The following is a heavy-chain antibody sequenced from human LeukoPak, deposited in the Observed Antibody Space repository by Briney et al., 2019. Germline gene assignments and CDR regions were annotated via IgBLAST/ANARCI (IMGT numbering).Heavy chain of an antibody. V-gene: IGHV3-21*01. CDR3: ARDAAYSVIYYYYYMDV. J-gene: IGHJ6*03. Sequence: GGSLRLSCAASGFTFSSYSMNWVRQAPGKGLEWVSSISSSSSYIYYADSVKGRFTISRDNAKNSLYLQMNSLRAEDTAVYYCARDAAYSVIYYYYYMDVWGKGTTVTVSS. D-gene: IGHD6-13*01. CDR2: ISSSSSYI. CDR1: GFTFSSYS.